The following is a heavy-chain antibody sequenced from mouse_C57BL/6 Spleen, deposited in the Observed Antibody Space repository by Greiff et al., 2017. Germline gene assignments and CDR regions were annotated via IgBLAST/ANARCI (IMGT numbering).Heavy chain of an antibody. CDR2: INPYNGGT. CDR1: GYTFTDYY. D-gene: IGHD3-1*01. Sequence: VQLKQSGPVLVKPGASVKMSCKASGYTFTDYYMNWVKQSHGKSLEWIGVINPYNGGTSYNQKFKGKATLTVDKSSSTAYMELNSLTSEDSAVYYGARSGPYNGAMDYWGQGTSVTVSS. J-gene: IGHJ4*01. CDR3: ARSGPYNGAMDY. V-gene: IGHV1-19*01.